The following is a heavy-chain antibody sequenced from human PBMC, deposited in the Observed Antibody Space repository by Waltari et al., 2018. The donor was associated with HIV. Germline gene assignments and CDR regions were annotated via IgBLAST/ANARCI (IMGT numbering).Heavy chain of an antibody. CDR3: ARGVGGSYFDC. J-gene: IGHJ4*02. D-gene: IGHD1-26*01. CDR2: LSYEGSNK. CDR1: GFTFSSYA. Sequence: QVQLVESGGGVVQPGRSLRLSCAASGFTFSSYARHWVRQAPGKGVGWVALLSYEGSNKYFADSGKGGFTIARDNSKNALYLQMNILGAEDTALYFCARGVGGSYFDCWGQGTLVTVSS. V-gene: IGHV3-30-3*01.